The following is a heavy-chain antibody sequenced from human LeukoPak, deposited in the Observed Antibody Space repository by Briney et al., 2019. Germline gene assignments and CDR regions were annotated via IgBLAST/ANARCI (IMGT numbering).Heavy chain of an antibody. J-gene: IGHJ5*02. V-gene: IGHV4-38-2*02. Sequence: SETLSLTCTVSGYSISSGYYWGWIRQPPGKGLEWIGSIYHSGSTYYNPSLKSRVTISVDTSKNQFSLKLSSVTAADTAVYYCARVTQHYDFWSGPFNWFDPWGQGTLVTVSS. D-gene: IGHD3-3*01. CDR3: ARVTQHYDFWSGPFNWFDP. CDR2: IYHSGST. CDR1: GYSISSGYY.